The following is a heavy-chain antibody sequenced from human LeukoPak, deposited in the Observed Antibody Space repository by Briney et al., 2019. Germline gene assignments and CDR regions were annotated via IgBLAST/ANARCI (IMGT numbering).Heavy chain of an antibody. CDR1: GYTLTELS. CDR3: ATINDSSGHPVGYYYYYYMDV. V-gene: IGHV1-24*01. Sequence: ASVKVSCKVSGYTLTELSMHWVRQAPGKGLEWMGGFDPEDGETIYAQKFQGRVTMTEDTSTDTAYMELSGLRSEDTAVYYCATINDSSGHPVGYYYYYYMDVWGKGTTVTVSS. J-gene: IGHJ6*03. D-gene: IGHD3-22*01. CDR2: FDPEDGET.